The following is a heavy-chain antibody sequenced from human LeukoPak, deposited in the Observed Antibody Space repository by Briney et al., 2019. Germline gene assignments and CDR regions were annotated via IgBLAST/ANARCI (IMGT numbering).Heavy chain of an antibody. D-gene: IGHD6-19*01. CDR3: ARAGWLVRGGDFDY. V-gene: IGHV6-1*01. Sequence: SQTLSLTCAISGDSVSSNSAAWNWIRQSPSRGLEWLGRTYYRSKWYNDYAVSVKSRITINPDTSKYQFSLQLNSVTPEDTAVYYCARAGWLVRGGDFDYWGQGTLVTVSS. CDR1: GDSVSSNSAA. J-gene: IGHJ4*02. CDR2: TYYRSKWYN.